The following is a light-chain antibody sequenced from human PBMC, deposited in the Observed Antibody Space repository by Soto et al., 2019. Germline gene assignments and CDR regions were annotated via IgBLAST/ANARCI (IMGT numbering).Light chain of an antibody. Sequence: EIVMTQSPATLSVSPGGRATLSCRASQSMSDTLAWYQQNPGQAHRLLIYDASTRAPGSPARFRGSGSGTDFTLTISGLQSEDFAVYYCQQYKNWPWTFGQGTKVDIK. CDR3: QQYKNWPWT. V-gene: IGKV3-15*01. J-gene: IGKJ1*01. CDR1: QSMSDT. CDR2: DAS.